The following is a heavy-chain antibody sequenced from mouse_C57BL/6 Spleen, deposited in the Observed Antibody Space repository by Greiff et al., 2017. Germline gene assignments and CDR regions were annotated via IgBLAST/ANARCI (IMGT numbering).Heavy chain of an antibody. D-gene: IGHD3-3*01. Sequence: EVMLVESGGGLVKPGGSLKLSCAASGFTFSDYGMHWVRQAPEKGLEWVAYISSGSSTIYYADTVKGRFTISRDNAKNTLFLQRTSLRSEDTAMYYCARDGRRQGYYFDYWGQGTTLTVAA. V-gene: IGHV5-17*01. J-gene: IGHJ2*01. CDR1: GFTFSDYG. CDR3: ARDGRRQGYYFDY. CDR2: ISSGSSTI.